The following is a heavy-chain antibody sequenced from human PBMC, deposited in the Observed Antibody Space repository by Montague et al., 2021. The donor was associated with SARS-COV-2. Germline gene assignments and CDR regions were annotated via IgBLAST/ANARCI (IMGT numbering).Heavy chain of an antibody. D-gene: IGHD2-15*01. CDR1: GGSFSGYY. Sequence: SETLSLTCAVHGGSFSGYYWNWIRQPPGKGPEWIGEINHGGNTNYNPSLKNRLTISVDTSKNQFCLKLTSVAATDTAVYYCARLRDGVVPSPILGIGPYFTYYYMDVWGKGTTVTVSS. CDR3: ARLRDGVVPSPILGIGPYFTYYYMDV. CDR2: INHGGNT. J-gene: IGHJ6*03. V-gene: IGHV4-34*01.